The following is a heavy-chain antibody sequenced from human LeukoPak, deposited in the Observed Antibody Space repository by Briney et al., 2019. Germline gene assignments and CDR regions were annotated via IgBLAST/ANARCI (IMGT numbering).Heavy chain of an antibody. D-gene: IGHD3-10*01. J-gene: IGHJ6*02. V-gene: IGHV3-7*04. CDR3: ARGHFGLDV. CDR1: GFTFGKYW. CDR2: IHGGGSEK. Sequence: GGSLRLSCAASGFTFGKYWMSWVRQSRGSGLQWVASIHGGGSEKMYLDSVRGRFTVSRDNANNLVYLEMNSLRAEDTAVYFCARGHFGLDVWGQGTTVTVSS.